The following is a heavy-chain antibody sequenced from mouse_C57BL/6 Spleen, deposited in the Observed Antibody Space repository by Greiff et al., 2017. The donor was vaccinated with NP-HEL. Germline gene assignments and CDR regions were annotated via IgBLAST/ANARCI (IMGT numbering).Heavy chain of an antibody. Sequence: VKLMESGAELVKPGASVKISCKASGYAFSSYWMNWVKQRPGKGLEWIGQIYPGDGDTNYNGKFKGKATLTADKSSSTAYMQLSSLTSEDSAVYFCARGGSSYVFAYWGQGTLVTVSA. CDR2: IYPGDGDT. V-gene: IGHV1-80*01. J-gene: IGHJ3*01. D-gene: IGHD1-1*01. CDR1: GYAFSSYW. CDR3: ARGGSSYVFAY.